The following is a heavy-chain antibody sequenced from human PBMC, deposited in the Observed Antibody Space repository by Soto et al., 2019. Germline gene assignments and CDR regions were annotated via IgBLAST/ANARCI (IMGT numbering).Heavy chain of an antibody. V-gene: IGHV3-21*01. Sequence: PGGSLRLSCAASGFTFSSYSMNWVRQAPGKGLEWVSSISSSSSYIYYADSVKGRFSISRDNAKNSLYLQMNSLRAEDTAVYYCARPTRTADAFDIWGQGTMVTVS. J-gene: IGHJ3*02. D-gene: IGHD5-18*01. CDR3: ARPTRTADAFDI. CDR2: ISSSSSYI. CDR1: GFTFSSYS.